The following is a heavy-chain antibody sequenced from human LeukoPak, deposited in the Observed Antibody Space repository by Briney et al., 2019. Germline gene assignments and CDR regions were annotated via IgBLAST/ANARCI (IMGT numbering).Heavy chain of an antibody. CDR1: GFASSSYG. V-gene: IGHV3-30*18. Sequence: GRSLRLSCAASGFASSSYGMHWVRQAPAKGLEWVAVISYDGSNTYYADSVKGRFTISRDNSKNRLYLQMNSLRAEDTAVYYCAKPYYYGSRSYMDYWGQGTLVTVSS. CDR2: ISYDGSNT. J-gene: IGHJ4*02. CDR3: AKPYYYGSRSYMDY. D-gene: IGHD3-10*01.